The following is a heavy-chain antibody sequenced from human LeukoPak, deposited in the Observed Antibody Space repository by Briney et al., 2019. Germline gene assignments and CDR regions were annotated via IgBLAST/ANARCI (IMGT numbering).Heavy chain of an antibody. CDR1: GGAFSGYY. Sequence: KPSETPSPTRAVSGGAFSGYYWSWIRQPPRKGLGWIGEISHSGSTNYSPSLKSRVTISVDTSKNQFFLNLSSVTAADTAVYYCARALVRATMVWYFDLWGRGTLVTVSS. CDR2: ISHSGST. J-gene: IGHJ2*01. V-gene: IGHV4-34*01. CDR3: ARALVRATMVWYFDL. D-gene: IGHD5-12*01.